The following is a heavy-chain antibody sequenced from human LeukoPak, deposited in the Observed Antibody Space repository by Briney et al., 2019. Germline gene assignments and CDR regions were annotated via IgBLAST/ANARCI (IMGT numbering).Heavy chain of an antibody. J-gene: IGHJ5*02. D-gene: IGHD2-2*01. V-gene: IGHV1-69*13. Sequence: GASVKVSCKASGGTFSSYAISWVRQAPGQGLERMGGIIPIFGTANYAQKFQGRVTITADESTSTAYMGLSSLRSEDTAVYYCARDRPGRYCSSSRCYFASPFDPWGQGTLVIVSS. CDR2: IIPIFGTA. CDR1: GGTFSSYA. CDR3: ARDRPGRYCSSSRCYFASPFDP.